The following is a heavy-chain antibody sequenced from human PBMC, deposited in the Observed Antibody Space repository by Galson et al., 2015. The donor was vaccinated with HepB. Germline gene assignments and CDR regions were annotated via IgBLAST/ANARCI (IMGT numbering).Heavy chain of an antibody. V-gene: IGHV1-69*01. CDR2: IIPIFGTA. J-gene: IGHJ4*02. D-gene: IGHD6-19*01. CDR3: AREGVAVAGIFDFDY. CDR1: GGTFSSYA. Sequence: CKASGGTFSSYAISWVRQAPGQGLEWMGGIIPIFGTANYAQKFQGRVTITADESTSTAYMELSSLRSEDTAVYYCAREGVAVAGIFDFDYWGQGTLITVSS.